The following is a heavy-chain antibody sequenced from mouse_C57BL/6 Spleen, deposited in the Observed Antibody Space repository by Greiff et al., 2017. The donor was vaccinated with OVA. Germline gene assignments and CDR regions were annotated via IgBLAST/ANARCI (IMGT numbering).Heavy chain of an antibody. CDR2: IYPRDGST. V-gene: IGHV1-78*01. CDR3: ARRSGIYDGYYVYAMDY. Sequence: QVQLQQSDAELVKPGASVKISCKVSGYTFTDHTIHWMKQRPEQGLEWIGNIYPRDGSTKYNEKFKGKATLTADKSSSTAYMQLNSLTSEDSAVYFCARRSGIYDGYYVYAMDYWGQGTSVTVSS. J-gene: IGHJ4*01. CDR1: GYTFTDHT. D-gene: IGHD2-3*01.